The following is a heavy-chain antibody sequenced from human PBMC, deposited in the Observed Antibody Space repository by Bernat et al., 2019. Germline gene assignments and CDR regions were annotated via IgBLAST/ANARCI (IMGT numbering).Heavy chain of an antibody. J-gene: IGHJ2*01. V-gene: IGHV4-39*01. CDR3: ARHPLTGNRVWYFDL. CDR2: IRYGGST. Sequence: QLQLQESGPGLVKPSETLSLTCTVSGDSISSSSHYWGWIRQPPGKGLEWIGSIRYGGSTFYNPSLKSRVTISVDTSKNQFSLKMSSVTAADTAVYYCARHPLTGNRVWYFDLWGRGTLVTVSS. CDR1: GDSISSSSHY. D-gene: IGHD7-27*01.